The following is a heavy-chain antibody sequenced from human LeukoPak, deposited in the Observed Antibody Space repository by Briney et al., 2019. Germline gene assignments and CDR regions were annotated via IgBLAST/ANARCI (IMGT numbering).Heavy chain of an antibody. CDR2: INPDSGGT. J-gene: IGHJ3*02. V-gene: IGHV1-2*02. D-gene: IGHD3-22*01. CDR3: ARAGLWDYSDSSGYHNAAFDI. CDR1: GHTFTDYY. Sequence: ASVKVSCKASGHTFTDYYMHWVRQAPGQGLEWMGWINPDSGGTNYAQKFQGRVTMTRDTSISTAYMELSRLRSDDTAVYYCARAGLWDYSDSSGYHNAAFDIWGLGTMVTVSS.